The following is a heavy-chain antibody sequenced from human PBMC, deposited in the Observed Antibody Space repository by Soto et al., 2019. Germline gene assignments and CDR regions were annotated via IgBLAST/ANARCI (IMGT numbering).Heavy chain of an antibody. CDR1: GFTFSTYP. CDR3: VKPPVITASYYYYDVDV. Sequence: GGSLRLSCAASGFTFSTYPMSWVRQAPGKGLEWVSGISGSGISTYYTDSVKGRFTISRDNSKNTVFLQMNSLRDEDTAVYYCVKPPVITASYYYYDVDVWGQGTTVTVSS. J-gene: IGHJ6*02. D-gene: IGHD4-4*01. CDR2: ISGSGIST. V-gene: IGHV3-23*01.